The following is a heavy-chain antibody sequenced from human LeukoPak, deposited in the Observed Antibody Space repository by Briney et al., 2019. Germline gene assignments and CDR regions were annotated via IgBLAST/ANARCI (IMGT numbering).Heavy chain of an antibody. CDR1: GFTFSSYA. J-gene: IGHJ4*02. CDR3: ARGRSGHYYPN. D-gene: IGHD3-22*01. CDR2: ISYDGSNK. V-gene: IGHV3-30-3*01. Sequence: GGSLRLSCAASGFTFSSYAMHWVRQAPGKGLEWVAVISYDGSNKYYADSVKGRFTISRDNSKNTLYLQMNSLRAEDTAAYYCARGRSGHYYPNWGQGTLVTVSS.